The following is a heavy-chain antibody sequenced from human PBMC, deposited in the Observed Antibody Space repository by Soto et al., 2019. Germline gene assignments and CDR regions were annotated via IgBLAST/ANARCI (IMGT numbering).Heavy chain of an antibody. CDR2: IYYSGST. V-gene: IGHV4-30-4*01. Sequence: SETLSLTCTVSGGSISSGDYYWSWIRQPPGKGLEWIGYIYYSGSTYYNPSLKSRVTISVDTSKNQFSLKLSSVTAADTAVYYCARGPYYYYGMDVWGQGTTVTVSS. CDR1: GGSISSGDYY. J-gene: IGHJ6*02. CDR3: ARGPYYYYGMDV.